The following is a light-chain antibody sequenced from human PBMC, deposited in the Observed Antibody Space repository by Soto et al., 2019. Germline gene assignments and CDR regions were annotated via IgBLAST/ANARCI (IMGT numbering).Light chain of an antibody. CDR3: QQRSSWPRT. CDR2: DAS. V-gene: IGKV3-11*01. Sequence: EIVLTQSPATLSLSPGERATLSCRASQSVSSYLAWYQQRPGQAPRLLIYDASNRATGIPARFSGSGSGTEFTLTISSLEPEDFAVYYCQQRSSWPRTFGQGTKVEV. CDR1: QSVSSY. J-gene: IGKJ1*01.